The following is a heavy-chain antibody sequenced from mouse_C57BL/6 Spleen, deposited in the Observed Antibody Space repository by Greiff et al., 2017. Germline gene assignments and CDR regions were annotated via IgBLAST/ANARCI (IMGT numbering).Heavy chain of an antibody. J-gene: IGHJ4*01. Sequence: EVQVVESGGGLVKPGGSLKLSCAASGFTFSDYGMHWVRQAPEKGLEWVAYISSGSSTIYYADTVKGRFTISRDNAKNTLFLQMTSLRSEDTAMYYCARDPDLLYDAMDYWGQGTSVTVSS. D-gene: IGHD2-1*01. CDR2: ISSGSSTI. V-gene: IGHV5-17*01. CDR1: GFTFSDYG. CDR3: ARDPDLLYDAMDY.